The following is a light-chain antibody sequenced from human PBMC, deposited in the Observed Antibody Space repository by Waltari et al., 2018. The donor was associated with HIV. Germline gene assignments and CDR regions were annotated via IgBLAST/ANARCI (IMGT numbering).Light chain of an antibody. CDR3: GLYMGSGIGV. CDR1: PGSVSTNYY. Sequence: QTVVTQEPSFSVSPAGTVTLTFGLSPGSVSTNYYPSWYQQTPGQAPRTLIYSTNTRSSGVPDRFSGSILGNKAALTITGAQADDEADYYCGLYMGSGIGVFGGGTKLTVL. J-gene: IGLJ3*02. V-gene: IGLV8-61*01. CDR2: STN.